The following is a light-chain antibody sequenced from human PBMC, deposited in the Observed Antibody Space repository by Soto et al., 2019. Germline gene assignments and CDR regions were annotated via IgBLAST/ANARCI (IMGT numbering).Light chain of an antibody. CDR3: QQSASSVT. CDR2: GAS. J-gene: IGKJ5*01. Sequence: EIVLTQSPGTLSLSPGERATLSYRASQRISNSYLAWYQQKPGQAPRLLIYGASSRATGIPERFSGSGSVTDFTLTISRLEPEDFAVYYCQQSASSVTFGQGTRLEIK. CDR1: QRISNSY. V-gene: IGKV3-20*01.